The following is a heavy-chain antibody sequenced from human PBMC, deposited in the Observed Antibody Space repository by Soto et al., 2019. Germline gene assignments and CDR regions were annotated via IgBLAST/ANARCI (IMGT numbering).Heavy chain of an antibody. CDR2: ISGSGGST. D-gene: IGHD1-26*01. CDR1: GFTFSSYA. Sequence: EVQRLESGGGLVQPGGSLRLSCAASGFTFSSYAMSWVRQAPGKGVEWVSAISGSGGSTYYEDSVKGRLTISRDNSKNPLYLQMNSLRAEDTAVYYCAKTEWELPGYFDYWGQGTLVTVCS. J-gene: IGHJ4*02. V-gene: IGHV3-23*01. CDR3: AKTEWELPGYFDY.